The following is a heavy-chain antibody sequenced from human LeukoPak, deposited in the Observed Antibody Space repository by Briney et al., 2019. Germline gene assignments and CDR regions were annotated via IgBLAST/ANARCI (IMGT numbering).Heavy chain of an antibody. CDR3: ARDTRGESDY. CDR2: INSLSDTV. CDR1: GFTFRNYG. D-gene: IGHD2-2*01. Sequence: GGSLRLSCAASGFTFRNYGMNWARQAPGKGLEWISYINSLSDTVYYSNSVEGRFTISRDNAKNSLYLRMNSLRAEDTAMYYCARDTRGESDYWGHGTLVTVSS. J-gene: IGHJ4*01. V-gene: IGHV3-48*04.